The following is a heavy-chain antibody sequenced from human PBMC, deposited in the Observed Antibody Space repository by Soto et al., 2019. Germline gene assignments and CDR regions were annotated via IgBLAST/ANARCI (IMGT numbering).Heavy chain of an antibody. CDR2: IIPIFGTA. D-gene: IGHD2-15*01. J-gene: IGHJ4*02. CDR1: GGIFSSYA. V-gene: IGHV1-69*01. CDR3: ARGGSGDVWVNEF. Sequence: QEQLVQSGAEVKKPGSSVKVSCKASGGIFSSYAISWVRQAPGQGLEWMGGIIPIFGTANYAQKFQGRVTITTDESTNTACMYLGSLKSEEPAIYYGARGGSGDVWVNEFWGQGTLVTVSS.